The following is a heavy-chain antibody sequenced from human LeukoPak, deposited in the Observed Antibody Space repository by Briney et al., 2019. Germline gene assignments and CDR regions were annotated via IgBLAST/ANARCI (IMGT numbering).Heavy chain of an antibody. CDR1: GYSFTSYW. J-gene: IGHJ3*02. CDR2: IYPGDSDT. CDR3: ARQRLPYAFDI. Sequence: GESLKISCKGSGYSFTSYWIGWVRQLPGKGLEWMGIIYPGDSDTRYSPSFQGQVTISADKSISTAYLQWSSLQASDTAMYYCARQRLPYAFDIWGQGAMVTVSS. V-gene: IGHV5-51*01. D-gene: IGHD5-18*01.